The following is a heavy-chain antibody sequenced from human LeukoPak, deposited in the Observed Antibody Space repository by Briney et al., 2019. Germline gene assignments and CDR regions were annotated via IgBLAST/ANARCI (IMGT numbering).Heavy chain of an antibody. CDR2: ISSSFTNI. Sequence: GGSLRLSCAASGLTFSTNSLNWVRQSPGKGLEWVSSISSSFTNIFYADSVKGRFTISRDNARNSLYLQMNSLRVEDTAVYYCASGKAFYNYYYMDVWGKGTTVTVSS. CDR3: ASGKAFYNYYYMDV. J-gene: IGHJ6*03. D-gene: IGHD4-23*01. V-gene: IGHV3-21*06. CDR1: GLTFSTNS.